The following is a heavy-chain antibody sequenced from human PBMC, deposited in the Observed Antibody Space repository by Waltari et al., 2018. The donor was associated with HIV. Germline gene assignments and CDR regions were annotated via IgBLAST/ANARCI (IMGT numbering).Heavy chain of an antibody. J-gene: IGHJ6*02. CDR3: AKELRSGYSYYYYGMDV. CDR2: IRYDGNTK. D-gene: IGHD2-15*01. Sequence: QGQLVESGGGVVQPGGSLRLSCAASGFSFSISGLQRGRQAPGKGLEWVTFIRYDGNTKYYADSVKGRFTISRDNSKNTLYLQMSSLRAEDTAVYYCAKELRSGYSYYYYGMDVWGQGTTVTVSS. V-gene: IGHV3-30*02. CDR1: GFSFSISG.